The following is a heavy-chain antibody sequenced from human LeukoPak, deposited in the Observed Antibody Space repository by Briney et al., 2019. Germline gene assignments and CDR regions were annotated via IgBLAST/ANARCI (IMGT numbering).Heavy chain of an antibody. D-gene: IGHD1-26*01. CDR1: GYTFTGYY. Sequence: GASVKVSCKASGYTFTGYYMHWVRQAPGQGLEWMGWINPNSGGTNYAQKFQGRVTMTRDTSISTAYMELSRLRSDDTAVYYCAREGTPGIVGATSFDYWGQGTLVTVSS. CDR3: AREGTPGIVGATSFDY. V-gene: IGHV1-2*02. J-gene: IGHJ4*02. CDR2: INPNSGGT.